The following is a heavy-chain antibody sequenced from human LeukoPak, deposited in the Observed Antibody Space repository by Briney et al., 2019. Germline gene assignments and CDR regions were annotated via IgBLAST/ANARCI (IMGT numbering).Heavy chain of an antibody. V-gene: IGHV1-18*04. CDR1: GYTFTGYY. CDR2: ISAYNGNT. J-gene: IGHJ4*02. D-gene: IGHD5-18*01. Sequence: ASVKVSCKASGYTFTGYYMHWVRQAPGQGLEWMEWISAYNGNTNYAQKLQGRVTMTTDTSTSTAYMELRSLRSDDTAVYYCARGNSYGRFDYWGQGTLVTVSS. CDR3: ARGNSYGRFDY.